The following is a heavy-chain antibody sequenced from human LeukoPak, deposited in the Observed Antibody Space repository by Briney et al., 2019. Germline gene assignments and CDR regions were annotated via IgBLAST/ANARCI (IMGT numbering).Heavy chain of an antibody. CDR1: GGTFSNSA. J-gene: IGHJ3*02. V-gene: IGHV1-69*13. D-gene: IGHD2-21*01. Sequence: GASVKVSCKASGGTFSNSAISWVRQAPGQGLEWMGQIIPIYGATNYAHRFEDRVTMTSDESTSTASMELSSLRSEDTAMYYCAREGRLYDTGGYSAYAAFDIWAKGQWSPSLQ. CDR3: AREGRLYDTGGYSAYAAFDI. CDR2: IIPIYGAT.